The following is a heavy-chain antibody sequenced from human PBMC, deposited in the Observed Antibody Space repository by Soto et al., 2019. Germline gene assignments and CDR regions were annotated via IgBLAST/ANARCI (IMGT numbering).Heavy chain of an antibody. V-gene: IGHV1-24*01. CDR1: GYTLTELS. D-gene: IGHD3-3*01. Sequence: ASVKVSCKVSGYTLTELSMHWVRQAPGKGLEWMGGFDPEDGETIYAQKFQGRVTMTEDTSTDTAYMELSSLRSEDTAVYYCATRRGIYDFWSGGDYFDYWGQGTLVTVSS. CDR2: FDPEDGET. J-gene: IGHJ4*02. CDR3: ATRRGIYDFWSGGDYFDY.